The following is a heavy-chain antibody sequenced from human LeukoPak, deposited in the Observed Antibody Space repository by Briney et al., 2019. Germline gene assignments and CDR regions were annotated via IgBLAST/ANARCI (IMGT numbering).Heavy chain of an antibody. J-gene: IGHJ4*02. CDR2: INGDGSAT. V-gene: IGHV3-74*01. CDR3: ARVRGWRQNDN. Sequence: QPGGSLRLSCAASGFTFNNYWMQWVRQAPGKGLVWVSIINGDGSATDYADSVKGRFTISRDNAKNTLYLQMTSLRAEDTALYYCARVRGWRQNDNWGQGTLVTVSS. CDR1: GFTFNNYW. D-gene: IGHD5-24*01.